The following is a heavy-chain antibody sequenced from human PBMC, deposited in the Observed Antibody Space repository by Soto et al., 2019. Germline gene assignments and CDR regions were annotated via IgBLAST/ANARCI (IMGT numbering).Heavy chain of an antibody. CDR3: ARGDPPNYYDSSCYLPADY. CDR2: IYYSGST. J-gene: IGHJ4*02. CDR1: GGSISSYY. V-gene: IGHV4-59*01. Sequence: SETLSLTCTVSGGSISSYYWSWIRQPPGKGLEWIGYIYYSGSTNYNPSLKSRVTISVDTSKNQFSLKLSSVTAADTAVYYCARGDPPNYYDSSCYLPADYWGQGTLVTVSS. D-gene: IGHD3-22*01.